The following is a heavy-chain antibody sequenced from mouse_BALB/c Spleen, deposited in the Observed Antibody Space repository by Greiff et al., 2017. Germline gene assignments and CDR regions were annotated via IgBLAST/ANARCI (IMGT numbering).Heavy chain of an antibody. CDR2: ISDGGSYT. V-gene: IGHV5-4*02. CDR3: AREGGTPFDY. J-gene: IGHJ2*01. D-gene: IGHD3-3*01. Sequence: EVHLVESGGGLVKPGGSLKLSCAASGFTFSDYYMYWVRQTPEKRLEWVATISDGGSYTYYPDSVKGRFTISRDNAKNNLYLQMSSLKSEDTAMYYCAREGGTPFDYWGQGTTLTVSS. CDR1: GFTFSDYY.